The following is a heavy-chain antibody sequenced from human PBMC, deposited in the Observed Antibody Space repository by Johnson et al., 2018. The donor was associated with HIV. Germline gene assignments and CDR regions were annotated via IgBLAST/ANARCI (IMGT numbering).Heavy chain of an antibody. Sequence: QVQLVESGGGVVQPGRSLRLSCAASGFSFSSYGMHWVRQAPGKGLEWVAVISYDGSNKYYADSVKGRFTISRDNSKNTLYLQMNSLRAEDTAVYFCARGTGGRYNFWSGYPLDAFDIWGQGTMVTVSS. CDR2: ISYDGSNK. V-gene: IGHV3-30*03. CDR3: ARGTGGRYNFWSGYPLDAFDI. CDR1: GFSFSSYG. J-gene: IGHJ3*02. D-gene: IGHD3-3*01.